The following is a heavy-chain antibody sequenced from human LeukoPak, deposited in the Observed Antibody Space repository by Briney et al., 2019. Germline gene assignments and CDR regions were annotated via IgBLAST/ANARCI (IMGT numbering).Heavy chain of an antibody. D-gene: IGHD1-26*01. CDR3: AADPQWEPTVFAFDI. Sequence: GTSVKVSCKASGFTFTSSAMQWVRQARGQRLEWIGWIVVGSGNTNYAQKFQERVTITRDMSTSTGYMELSSLRSEDTAVYYCAADPQWEPTVFAFDIWGQGTMVTVSS. CDR2: IVVGSGNT. CDR1: GFTFTSSA. J-gene: IGHJ3*02. V-gene: IGHV1-58*02.